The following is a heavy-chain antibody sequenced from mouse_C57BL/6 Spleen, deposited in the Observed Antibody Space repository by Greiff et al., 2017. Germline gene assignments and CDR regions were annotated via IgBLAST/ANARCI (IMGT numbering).Heavy chain of an antibody. Sequence: VQLQQSGPELVKPGASVKISCKASGYSFTSYYIHWVKQRPGQGLEWIGWIYPGSGNTKYTEKFKGKATMTADTSSSTAYMQLSSLTSEDSAVYSCANLRRDYAMDYWGQGTSVTVSA. CDR2: IYPGSGNT. D-gene: IGHD2-12*01. V-gene: IGHV1-66*01. CDR3: ANLRRDYAMDY. CDR1: GYSFTSYY. J-gene: IGHJ4*01.